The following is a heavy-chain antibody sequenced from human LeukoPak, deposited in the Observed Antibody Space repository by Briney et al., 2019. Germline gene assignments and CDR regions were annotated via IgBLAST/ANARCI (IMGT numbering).Heavy chain of an antibody. J-gene: IGHJ4*02. CDR2: ISAYNGNT. Sequence: ASVKVSCKASGYTFTSYGISWVRQAPGQGLEWMGWISAYNGNTNYAQKLQGRVTMTTDTSTSTAYMELRSLRSDDTAVYYCARDWALAVARTMLDYWGQGTLVTVSS. D-gene: IGHD6-19*01. CDR3: ARDWALAVARTMLDY. CDR1: GYTFTSYG. V-gene: IGHV1-18*01.